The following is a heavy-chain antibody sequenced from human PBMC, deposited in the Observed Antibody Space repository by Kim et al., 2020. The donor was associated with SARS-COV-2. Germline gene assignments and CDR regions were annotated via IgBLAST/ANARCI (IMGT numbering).Heavy chain of an antibody. CDR2: GST. D-gene: IGHD1-26*01. V-gene: IGHV4-39*01. Sequence: GSTYYNPSLKRRVTISVDTSKNQFSLKLSSVTAADTAVYYCARSYSGSWHWGQGTLVTVSS. CDR3: ARSYSGSWH. J-gene: IGHJ4*02.